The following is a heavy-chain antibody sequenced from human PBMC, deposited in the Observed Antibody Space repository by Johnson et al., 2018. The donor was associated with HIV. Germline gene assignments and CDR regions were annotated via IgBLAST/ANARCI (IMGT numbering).Heavy chain of an antibody. CDR2: IRWNSGSI. J-gene: IGHJ3*02. D-gene: IGHD4-17*01. CDR1: GFTFDDYA. V-gene: IGHV3-9*01. Sequence: VQLVESGGGLVQPGRSLRLSCAASGFTFDDYAMHWVRQAPGKGLEWVSGIRWNSGSIGYADSVKGRFTISRHNSKNTLYLQMNSLRAEDTAVYYCARELEFGDLRKNDAFDIWGQGTMVTVSS. CDR3: ARELEFGDLRKNDAFDI.